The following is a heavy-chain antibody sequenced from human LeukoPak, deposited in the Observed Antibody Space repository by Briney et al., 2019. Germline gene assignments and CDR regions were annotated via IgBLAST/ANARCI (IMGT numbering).Heavy chain of an antibody. J-gene: IGHJ5*02. D-gene: IGHD4-23*01. CDR3: ASLTPPGPA. CDR2: ISPTDSDT. V-gene: IGHV5-51*01. CDR1: GYSFTIYW. Sequence: GGCLRLSFKGSGYSFTIYWIGLVREMPGKGLESMAIISPTDSDTRYPPSFQGQVTLSPDKSTTTASLQWSSLKAPDTAMYYCASLTPPGPAWGQGTLVTVSS.